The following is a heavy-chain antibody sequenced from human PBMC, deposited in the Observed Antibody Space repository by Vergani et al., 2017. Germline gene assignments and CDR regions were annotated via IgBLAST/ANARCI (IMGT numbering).Heavy chain of an antibody. Sequence: EVLLLESGGGLVQPGGSLRLSCVASGFTFSSNAMSWVRQAPGKGLEWVSSISGSGGSTYYADSVKGRFTISRDNPKNTLYLQMNSLRAEDSAIYYCAKAAVTTISLFDYWAREPWSPSPQ. CDR3: AKAAVTTISLFDY. CDR2: ISGSGGST. V-gene: IGHV3-23*01. J-gene: IGHJ4*02. CDR1: GFTFSSNA. D-gene: IGHD5-12*01.